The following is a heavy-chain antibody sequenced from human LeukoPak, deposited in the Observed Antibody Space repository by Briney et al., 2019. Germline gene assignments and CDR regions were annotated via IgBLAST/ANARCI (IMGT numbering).Heavy chain of an antibody. V-gene: IGHV4-59*01. CDR3: ARRLGGGSLRDWFDP. D-gene: IGHD1-26*01. J-gene: IGHJ5*02. Sequence: SETLSLTCTVSGGSMSNYYWNWIRQPPGKELEWIGYIYDSGSTNYNPSLRSRVTISVDTSKNQFSLKLNSVTAADTAVYYCARRLGGGSLRDWFDPWGQGTQLTVPS. CDR2: IYDSGST. CDR1: GGSMSNYY.